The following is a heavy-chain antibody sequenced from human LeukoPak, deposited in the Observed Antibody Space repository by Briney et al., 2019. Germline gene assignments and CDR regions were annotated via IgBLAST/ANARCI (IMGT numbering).Heavy chain of an antibody. Sequence: GRPLRLSCAASGFTFSSYGMHWVRQAPGKGLEWVAVIWNDGINKYYADSVKGRFTISRDNSKNTLYLQMNSLRAEDTAVYYCARAEVPAAIKSGAFDIWGQGIMVTVSS. CDR3: ARAEVPAAIKSGAFDI. D-gene: IGHD2-2*01. CDR1: GFTFSSYG. J-gene: IGHJ3*02. CDR2: IWNDGINK. V-gene: IGHV3-33*01.